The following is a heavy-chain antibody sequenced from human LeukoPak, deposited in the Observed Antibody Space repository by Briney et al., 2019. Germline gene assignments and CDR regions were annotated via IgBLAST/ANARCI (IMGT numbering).Heavy chain of an antibody. Sequence: SETLSLTCTVSGYSISSGYLWGWIRQPPGKGLEWIGSIDGSGSSYYNPSLKSRVSISVDTSRNQFFLNLRSVTAADTAVYFCARTYCGGDCHFLYYNYYMDVWGKGTTVTVSS. D-gene: IGHD2-21*02. CDR1: GYSISSGYL. V-gene: IGHV4-38-2*02. CDR2: IDGSGSS. CDR3: ARTYCGGDCHFLYYNYYMDV. J-gene: IGHJ6*03.